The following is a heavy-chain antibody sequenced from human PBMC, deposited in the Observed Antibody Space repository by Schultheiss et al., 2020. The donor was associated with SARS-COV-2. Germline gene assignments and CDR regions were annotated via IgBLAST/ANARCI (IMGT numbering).Heavy chain of an antibody. CDR3: AREGNMYGPDFES. J-gene: IGHJ4*02. V-gene: IGHV4-61*08. CDR1: GGSISSGGYY. D-gene: IGHD1/OR15-1a*01. CDR2: IYYSGST. Sequence: SETLSLTCTVSGGSISSGGYYWSWIRQPPGKGLEWIGNIYYSGSTNYNPSLKSRVTISVDTSKNQFSLKLSSVTAADTAVYYCAREGNMYGPDFESWGQGFLVTVSS.